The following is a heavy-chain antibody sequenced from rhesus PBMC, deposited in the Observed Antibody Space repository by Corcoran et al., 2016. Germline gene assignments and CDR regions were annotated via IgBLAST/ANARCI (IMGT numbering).Heavy chain of an antibody. V-gene: IGHV4-160*01. J-gene: IGHJ4*01. CDR2: IYGGGAST. D-gene: IGHD4-35*01. Sequence: QVQLQESGPGLVKPSETLSLTCAVSGGSISSNYWSWIRQPPGKGLEWIGHIYGGGASTDYNPSLKSRVPISTDTAKNQFSLNLRSVTAADTAVYYCARPSTVRGKNGGQGVLVTVSS. CDR1: GGSISSNY. CDR3: ARPSTVRGKN.